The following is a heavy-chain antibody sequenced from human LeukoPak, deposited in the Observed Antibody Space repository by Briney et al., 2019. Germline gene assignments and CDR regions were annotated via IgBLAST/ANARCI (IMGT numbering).Heavy chain of an antibody. CDR2: IYYSGST. J-gene: IGHJ4*02. D-gene: IGHD5-12*01. V-gene: IGHV4-39*07. CDR3: ARHPQERTWGLYSGYEGEEIYFDY. Sequence: SETLSLTCTVSGGSISSSSYYWGWIRQPPGKGLEWIGSIYYSGSTYYNPSLKSRVTISVDTSKNQFSLKLSSVTAADTAVYCCARHPQERTWGLYSGYEGEEIYFDYWGQGTLVTVSS. CDR1: GGSISSSSYY.